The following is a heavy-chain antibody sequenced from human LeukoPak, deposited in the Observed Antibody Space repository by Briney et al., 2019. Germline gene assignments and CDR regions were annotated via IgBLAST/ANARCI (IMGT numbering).Heavy chain of an antibody. V-gene: IGHV4-39*01. J-gene: IGHJ4*02. CDR3: ATATYYYDSSGYYPLDY. Sequence: SATLSLTCAVSGGSISSSSYYWGWIRQPPGKGLEWIGSIYYSGSTYYNPSLKSRVTISVDTSKNQFSLKLSSVTAADTAVYYCATATYYYDSSGYYPLDYWGQGTLVTVSS. CDR1: GGSISSSSYY. D-gene: IGHD3-22*01. CDR2: IYYSGST.